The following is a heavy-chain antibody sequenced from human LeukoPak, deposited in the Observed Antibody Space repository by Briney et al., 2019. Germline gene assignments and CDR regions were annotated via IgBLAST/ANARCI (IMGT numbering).Heavy chain of an antibody. Sequence: TGGSLRLSCAASGLTISSYSMNWVRQAPGKGLQWVSYISSSSSTIYYADSVKGRFSISRDNSKNTLHLQMNSLRAEDTAVYYCAKTGGSGIVVVISKEYYFDYWGQGTLVTVSS. CDR2: ISSSSSTI. V-gene: IGHV3-48*01. CDR3: AKTGGSGIVVVISKEYYFDY. D-gene: IGHD3-22*01. J-gene: IGHJ4*02. CDR1: GLTISSYS.